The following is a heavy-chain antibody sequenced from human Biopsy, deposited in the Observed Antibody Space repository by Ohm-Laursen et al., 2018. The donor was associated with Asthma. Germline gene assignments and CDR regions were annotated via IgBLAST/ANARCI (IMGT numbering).Heavy chain of an antibody. CDR3: ARGPEWSGLDI. CDR1: GLSSSGYY. Sequence: SQTLSLTCSMYGLSSSGYYWAWIRQPPGKGLEWIGESDHRGNTNTNATLKSRVTISKAKSANEFSLKMKSVTAADTAIYYCARGPEWSGLDIWGQGTTVTVSS. V-gene: IGHV4-34*01. D-gene: IGHD3-3*01. CDR2: SDHRGNT. J-gene: IGHJ6*02.